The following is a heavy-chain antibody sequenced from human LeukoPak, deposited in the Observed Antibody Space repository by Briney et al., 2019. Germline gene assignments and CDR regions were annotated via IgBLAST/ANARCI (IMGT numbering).Heavy chain of an antibody. CDR3: ATLRGSLLNYYYYGMDV. V-gene: IGHV4-34*01. Sequence: PSETLSLTCAVYGGSFSGYYWSWIRQPPGKGLEWIGEINHSGSTNYNPSLKSRVTISVDTSKNQFSLKLSSVTAADTAVYYCATLRGSLLNYYYYGMDVWGQGTTVTVSS. J-gene: IGHJ6*02. D-gene: IGHD5-12*01. CDR2: INHSGST. CDR1: GGSFSGYY.